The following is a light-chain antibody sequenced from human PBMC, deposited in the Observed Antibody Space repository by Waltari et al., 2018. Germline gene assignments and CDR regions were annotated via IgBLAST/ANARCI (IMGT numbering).Light chain of an antibody. CDR1: QSVSRF. CDR2: GAS. Sequence: EVVMTQSPATLSVSPGERGTLSCRASQSVSRFVAWYQQKPGQAPRLLISGASTRATGIPARFSGSGSGTEFTLTISSLQSEDFAIYYCQQYNDWPPLTFGGGTKLEIK. J-gene: IGKJ4*01. CDR3: QQYNDWPPLT. V-gene: IGKV3-15*01.